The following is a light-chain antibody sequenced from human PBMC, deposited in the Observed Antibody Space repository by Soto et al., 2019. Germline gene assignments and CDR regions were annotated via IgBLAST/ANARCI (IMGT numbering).Light chain of an antibody. CDR3: QLYGRSPTWT. Sequence: DIFLTQSRATRSLSPCEVATLSCRARQSVVSSFLAWFQQRPGQAPRLLIYGAFNRATGIPDRFSGSGSGTDFTLTINRLEPEDFAVYYCQLYGRSPTWTFGQGTKVDIK. V-gene: IGKV3-20*01. CDR2: GAF. CDR1: QSVVSSF. J-gene: IGKJ1*01.